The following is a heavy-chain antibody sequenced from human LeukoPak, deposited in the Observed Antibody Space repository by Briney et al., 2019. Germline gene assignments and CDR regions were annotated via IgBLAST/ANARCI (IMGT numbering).Heavy chain of an antibody. CDR3: ARGAPERWLQLKNYFDY. J-gene: IGHJ4*02. D-gene: IGHD5-24*01. V-gene: IGHV4-30-2*01. CDR1: GGSISSGGYY. Sequence: SETLSLTCTVSGGSISSGGYYWSWIRQPPGKGLEWIGYIYHSGSTYYNPSLKSRVTISVDRSKNQFSLKLSSVTAADTAVYYCARGAPERWLQLKNYFDYWGQGTLVTVSS. CDR2: IYHSGST.